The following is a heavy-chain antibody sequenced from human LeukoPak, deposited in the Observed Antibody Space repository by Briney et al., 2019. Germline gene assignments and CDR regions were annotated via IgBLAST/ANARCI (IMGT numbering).Heavy chain of an antibody. CDR1: GFTFSSYA. CDR3: ARLYALYYDSGTFDY. V-gene: IGHV3-23*01. Sequence: PGGFLRLSCAASGFTFSSYAMSWVRQAPGKGLEWVSAISGSGGSTYYADSVKGRFTISRDNSKNTLYLQMNGLRAEDTALYYCARLYALYYDSGTFDYWGQGTLVTVSS. J-gene: IGHJ4*02. CDR2: ISGSGGST. D-gene: IGHD3-10*01.